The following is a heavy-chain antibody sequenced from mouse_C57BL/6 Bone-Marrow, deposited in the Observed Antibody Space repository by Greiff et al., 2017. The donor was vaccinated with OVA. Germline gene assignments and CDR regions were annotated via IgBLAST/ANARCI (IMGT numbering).Heavy chain of an antibody. CDR3: ARSLIYYYGSSYAMDY. V-gene: IGHV1-84*01. D-gene: IGHD1-1*01. CDR2: IYPGSGNT. CDR1: GYTFTDYY. J-gene: IGHJ4*01. Sequence: QVQLQQSGPELVKPGASVKISCKASGYTFTDYYINWVKQRPGQGLEWIGWIYPGSGNTKYNEKFKGKATLTVDTSSSTAYMQLSSLTSEDSAVYFCARSLIYYYGSSYAMDYWGQGTSVTVSS.